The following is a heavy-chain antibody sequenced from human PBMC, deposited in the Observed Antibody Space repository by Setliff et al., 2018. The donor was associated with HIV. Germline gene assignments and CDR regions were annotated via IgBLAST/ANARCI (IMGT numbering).Heavy chain of an antibody. CDR2: TNPNSGGT. V-gene: IGHV1-2*02. CDR1: GYTFTSYD. D-gene: IGHD5-18*01. Sequence: ASVKVSCKASGYTFTSYDINWVRQAPGQGLEWMGWTNPNSGGTNYAQKFQGRVTMTRDTSISTAYMELSRLRSDDTAVYYCARTLPQYTNLFDYWGQGTLVTVSS. CDR3: ARTLPQYTNLFDY. J-gene: IGHJ4*02.